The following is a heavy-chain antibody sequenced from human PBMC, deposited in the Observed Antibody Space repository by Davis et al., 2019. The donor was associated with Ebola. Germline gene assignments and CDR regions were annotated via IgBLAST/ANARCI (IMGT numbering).Heavy chain of an antibody. CDR2: ISSSGSTI. V-gene: IGHV3-11*01. Sequence: PGGSLRLSCAASGFTFSDYYMSWIRQAPGKGLEWVSYISSSGSTIYYADSVKGRFTISRDNAKNSLYLQMYSLRAEDTAVYYCARDNTVAGNYYGMDVWGQGTTVTVSS. D-gene: IGHD6-19*01. CDR3: ARDNTVAGNYYGMDV. CDR1: GFTFSDYY. J-gene: IGHJ6*02.